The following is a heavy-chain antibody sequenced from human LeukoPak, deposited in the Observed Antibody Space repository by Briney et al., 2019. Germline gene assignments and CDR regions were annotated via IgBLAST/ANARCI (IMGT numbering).Heavy chain of an antibody. CDR3: ARAVSGYDFFDY. CDR1: GYTFTSYD. D-gene: IGHD5-12*01. CDR2: MNPNSGGT. J-gene: IGHJ4*02. V-gene: IGHV1-2*02. Sequence: ASVKVSCKASGYTFTSYDINWVRQAIGQGLEWMGWMNPNSGGTNYAQKFQGRVTMTRGTSISTAYMELNRLRSDDTAVYYCARAVSGYDFFDYWGQGTLVTVSS.